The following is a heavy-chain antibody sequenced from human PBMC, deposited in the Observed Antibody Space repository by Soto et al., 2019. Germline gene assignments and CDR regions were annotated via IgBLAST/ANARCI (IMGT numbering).Heavy chain of an antibody. J-gene: IGHJ4*02. CDR1: GFTVSSNY. V-gene: IGHV3-53*01. D-gene: IGHD5-12*01. CDR3: ARDLRRDGYNGFDY. CDR2: IYSGGST. Sequence: PVGSLRLSCAASGFTVSSNYMSWVRQAPGKGLEWVSVIYSGGSTYYADSVKGRFTISRDNSKNTLYLQMNSLRAEDTAVYYCARDLRRDGYNGFDYWGQGTLVTVSS.